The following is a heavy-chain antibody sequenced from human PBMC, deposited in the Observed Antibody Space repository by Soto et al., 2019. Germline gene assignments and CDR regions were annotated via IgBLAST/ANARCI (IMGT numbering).Heavy chain of an antibody. D-gene: IGHD2-21*01. Sequence: PGGSLRLSCAASGFTFSSYWMSWVRQAPGKGLEWVANIKQDGSEKYYVDSVKGRFTISRDNAKNSLYLQMNSLRAEDTAVYYCARDLEEMAILYYYYYGMDVWGQGTTVTVSS. CDR1: GFTFSSYW. J-gene: IGHJ6*02. V-gene: IGHV3-7*03. CDR3: ARDLEEMAILYYYYYGMDV. CDR2: IKQDGSEK.